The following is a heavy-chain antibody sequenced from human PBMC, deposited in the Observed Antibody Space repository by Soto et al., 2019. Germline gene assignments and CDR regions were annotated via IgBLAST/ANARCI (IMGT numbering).Heavy chain of an antibody. J-gene: IGHJ4*02. CDR1: GFTFGDYA. V-gene: IGHV3-49*03. CDR3: TRKYYDFLSVYYSIKPYYFDY. CDR2: IRSKAYGGTT. Sequence: PGGSLRLSCTASGFTFGDYAMSWFRQAPGKGLEWAGFIRSKAYGGTTEYAASVKGRFTISRDDSKSIAYLQMNSLKTEDTAVYYCTRKYYDFLSVYYSIKPYYFDYSGQRTLVAFSS. D-gene: IGHD3-3*01.